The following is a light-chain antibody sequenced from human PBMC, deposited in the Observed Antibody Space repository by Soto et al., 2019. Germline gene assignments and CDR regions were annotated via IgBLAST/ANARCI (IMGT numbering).Light chain of an antibody. CDR1: QSLLHNNGYNY. CDR3: MQARQTPIT. CDR2: LGS. V-gene: IGKV2-28*01. Sequence: EIVMTQSPLSLPVTPGEPASVSCRSSQSLLHNNGYNYLDWYLQKPGQSPQLLIYLGSNRSSGVPDRFSGSGSGTDFTLKIIKVKAEDVGVYYCMQARQTPITLGQGTRLEIK. J-gene: IGKJ5*01.